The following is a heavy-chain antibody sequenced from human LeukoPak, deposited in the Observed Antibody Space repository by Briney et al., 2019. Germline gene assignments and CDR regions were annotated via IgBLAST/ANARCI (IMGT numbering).Heavy chain of an antibody. Sequence: ASVKVSCKASGYTFTGYYMHWVRQAPGQGLEWMGRINPNSGGTNYAQKFQGRVTMTRDTSISTAYVELSRLRSDDTAVYYCAREVEMATIFFDYWGQGTLVTVSS. CDR2: INPNSGGT. D-gene: IGHD5-24*01. CDR3: AREVEMATIFFDY. CDR1: GYTFTGYY. J-gene: IGHJ4*02. V-gene: IGHV1-2*06.